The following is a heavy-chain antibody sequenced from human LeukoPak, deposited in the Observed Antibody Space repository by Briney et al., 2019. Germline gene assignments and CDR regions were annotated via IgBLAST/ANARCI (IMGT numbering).Heavy chain of an antibody. CDR3: AKGKYSMYYFDY. V-gene: IGHV3-30*18. Sequence: PGGSLRLSCAASGFTFSSYGMHWVRQAPGKGLEWVAVISYDGSNKYYADCVKGRFTISRDNSKNTLYLQMNSLRAEDTAVYYCAKGKYSMYYFDYWGQGTLVTVSS. CDR1: GFTFSSYG. CDR2: ISYDGSNK. D-gene: IGHD5-18*01. J-gene: IGHJ4*02.